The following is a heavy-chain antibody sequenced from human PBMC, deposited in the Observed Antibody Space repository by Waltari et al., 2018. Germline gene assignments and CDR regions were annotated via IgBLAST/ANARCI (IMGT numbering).Heavy chain of an antibody. CDR1: GFTVSANY. Sequence: EMQLVESGGGLIQPGGSLRLSCAASGFTVSANYMSWVRQAPGKGLELVVVVYRGCTTYYADSEKGRFTISRDNSKNTLYLQMNSLIAEYTAIYYCARHPFADYWGLAFDIWGQGTMVTVSS. J-gene: IGHJ3*02. CDR3: ARHPFADYWGLAFDI. CDR2: VYRGCTT. V-gene: IGHV3-53*01. D-gene: IGHD4-17*01.